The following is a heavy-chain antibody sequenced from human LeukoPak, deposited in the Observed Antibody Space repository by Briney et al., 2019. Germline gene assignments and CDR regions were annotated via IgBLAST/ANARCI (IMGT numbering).Heavy chain of an antibody. CDR2: IYYSGAT. V-gene: IGHV4-59*08. D-gene: IGHD3-16*01. CDR3: ARRTGEGAFDI. CDR1: GGSLSTYF. Sequence: SDTLSLTWTLSGGSLSTYFWTWIRQPPGEGLGGIGYIYYSGATHHHPSLESRVTISVDTSKTQFSLKLNSVTAADTAVYYCARRTGEGAFDIWGQGTMVTVSS. J-gene: IGHJ3*02.